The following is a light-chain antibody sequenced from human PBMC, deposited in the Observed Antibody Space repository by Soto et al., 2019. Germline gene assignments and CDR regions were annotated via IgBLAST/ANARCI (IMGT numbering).Light chain of an antibody. CDR3: MQALQTPLT. CDR1: QSLLHSNGYNY. V-gene: IGKV2-28*01. Sequence: DLVMTQSPLSPPVTPGEPASISCRSSQSLLHSNGYNYLDWYLQKPGQSPQLLIYLGSNRASGVPDRFSGSGSGTDFTLKISRVEAEDVGVYYCMQALQTPLTFGGGTKVEIK. CDR2: LGS. J-gene: IGKJ4*01.